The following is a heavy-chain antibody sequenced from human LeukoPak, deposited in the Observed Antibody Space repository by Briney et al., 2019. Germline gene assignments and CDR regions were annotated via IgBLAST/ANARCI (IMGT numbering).Heavy chain of an antibody. CDR1: GFTFSSYD. CDR2: IGTAGDT. J-gene: IGHJ4*02. Sequence: GGSLRLSCAASGFTFSSYDMHWVRQATGKGLEWVSAIGTAGDTYYPGSVKGRCTISRENAKNSLYLQMNSLRAGDTAVYYCAREGSSGWIDYWGQGTLVTVSS. CDR3: AREGSSGWIDY. D-gene: IGHD6-19*01. V-gene: IGHV3-13*01.